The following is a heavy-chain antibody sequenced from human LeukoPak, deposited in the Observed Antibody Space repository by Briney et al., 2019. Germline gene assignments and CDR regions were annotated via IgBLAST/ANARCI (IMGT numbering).Heavy chain of an antibody. CDR3: ARERYSYGAFDY. Sequence: ASVKVSCKASGYTLTSYGISWVRQAPGQGLEWMGWISAYNGNTNYAQKLQGRVTMTTDTSTSTAYMELRSLRSDDTAVYYCARERYSYGAFDYWGQGTLVTVSS. CDR2: ISAYNGNT. D-gene: IGHD5-18*01. V-gene: IGHV1-18*01. CDR1: GYTLTSYG. J-gene: IGHJ4*02.